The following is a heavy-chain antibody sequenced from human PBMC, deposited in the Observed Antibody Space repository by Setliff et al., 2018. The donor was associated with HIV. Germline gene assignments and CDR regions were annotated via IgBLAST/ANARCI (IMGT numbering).Heavy chain of an antibody. CDR2: IFYSGST. CDR1: GGPLSSYY. CDR3: ARHHPSVAVAGPFDR. V-gene: IGHV4-59*08. J-gene: IGHJ4*02. D-gene: IGHD6-19*01. Sequence: LSLTCTVSGGPLSSYYWNWIRQTPGKGLEWIGYIFYSGSTNYNPSLKSRVTISVDTSNNQFSLKLTSVTAADTAVYYCARHHPSVAVAGPFDRWGQGALVTVSS.